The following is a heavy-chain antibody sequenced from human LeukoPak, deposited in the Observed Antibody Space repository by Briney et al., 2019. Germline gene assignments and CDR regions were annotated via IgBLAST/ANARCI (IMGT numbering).Heavy chain of an antibody. CDR2: IYPGDSDT. CDR3: ARLQQLVTPWVYFDY. CDR1: GYSFTSYW. D-gene: IGHD6-13*01. V-gene: IGHV5-51*01. J-gene: IGHJ4*02. Sequence: GESLKISCKGAGYSFTSYWIGWVRQMPGKGLEWMGIIYPGDSDTRYSPSFQGQVTISADKSISTAYLQWSSLKASDTAMYYCARLQQLVTPWVYFDYWGQGTLVTVSS.